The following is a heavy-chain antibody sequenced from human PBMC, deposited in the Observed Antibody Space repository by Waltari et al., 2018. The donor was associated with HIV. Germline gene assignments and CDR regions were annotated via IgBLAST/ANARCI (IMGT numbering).Heavy chain of an antibody. V-gene: IGHV3-53*01. D-gene: IGHD2-21*02. Sequence: DVHLVQSGGGLIQPGGSLRLSCAASDFSVDTNYMTWVRQAPGKGVEWVAIIYSGGKTYLADSVRCRFTISRDASVNTLYLQMNTLRVEDTAIYYCAAKAGGGDYPILDYWGQGTLVTVSS. J-gene: IGHJ4*02. CDR1: DFSVDTNY. CDR3: AAKAGGGDYPILDY. CDR2: IYSGGKT.